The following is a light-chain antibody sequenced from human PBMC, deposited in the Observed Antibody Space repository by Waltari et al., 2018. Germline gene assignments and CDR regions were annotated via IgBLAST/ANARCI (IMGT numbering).Light chain of an antibody. CDR1: SSDVGGYNY. Sequence: QSALTQPASVPGSPGESITTSCTGTSSDVGGYNYDSWYQQHPGKVPKLLIFDVSNRPSGVSNRFSGSKSGNTASLTISGLQAEDESDYYCCSFTSRSTWVFGGGTKLTVL. CDR3: CSFTSRSTWV. J-gene: IGLJ3*02. V-gene: IGLV2-14*01. CDR2: DVS.